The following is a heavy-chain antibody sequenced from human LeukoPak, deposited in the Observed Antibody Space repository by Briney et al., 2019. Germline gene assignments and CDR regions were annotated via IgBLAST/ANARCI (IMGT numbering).Heavy chain of an antibody. J-gene: IGHJ6*02. CDR1: GGTFSSYA. Sequence: SVKVSCKASGGTFSSYAISWVRQAPGQGLEWMGRIIPILGIANYAQKFQGRVTITADKSTSTAYMELSSLRSEDTAVYYCARHRITMVRGVIRNTTYYYYGMDVWGQGTTVTVSS. CDR2: IIPILGIA. D-gene: IGHD3-10*01. V-gene: IGHV1-69*04. CDR3: ARHRITMVRGVIRNTTYYYYGMDV.